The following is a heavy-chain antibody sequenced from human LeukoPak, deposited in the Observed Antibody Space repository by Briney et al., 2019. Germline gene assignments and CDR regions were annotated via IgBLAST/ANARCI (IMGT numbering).Heavy chain of an antibody. Sequence: GGSLRLSCAPSVFTFSTSTMNGVRQAPGKGREWISSISSSSTYIYYADSVKGRFTISRDNAKNSLYLQMNSLGAEDTAVYYCARGQSPVEMATVDGGYGMDVWGQGSTVSVCS. CDR1: VFTFSTST. V-gene: IGHV3-21*01. J-gene: IGHJ6*02. CDR3: ARGQSPVEMATVDGGYGMDV. D-gene: IGHD5-24*01. CDR2: ISSSSTYI.